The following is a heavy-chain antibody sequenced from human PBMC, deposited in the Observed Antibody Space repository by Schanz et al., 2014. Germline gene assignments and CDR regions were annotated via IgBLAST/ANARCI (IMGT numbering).Heavy chain of an antibody. Sequence: VQLVESGGGVVQPGGSLRLSCAASGFTFSSHWMHWVRQDPGKGLVWVARINSVGSNTDYADSVTGRFTSSRDNAKNTLYLQMNSLRAEDTAVYYCAKDRSWDYDSSGYFDYWGQGTLVIVSS. CDR3: AKDRSWDYDSSGYFDY. J-gene: IGHJ4*02. CDR2: INSVGSNT. CDR1: GFTFSSHW. D-gene: IGHD3-22*01. V-gene: IGHV3-74*01.